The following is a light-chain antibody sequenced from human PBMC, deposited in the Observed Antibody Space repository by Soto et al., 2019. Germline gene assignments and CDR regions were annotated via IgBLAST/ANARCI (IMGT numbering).Light chain of an antibody. CDR3: HQYYSTPPT. J-gene: IGKJ3*01. CDR2: WAS. V-gene: IGKV4-1*01. Sequence: DIVMTQSPDSLAVSLGERATINCKSSQSVLYSSNNKDYLAWYQQKPGQPPKLLIYWASTRESGVPDRFSGSGSETDFTLTISSLQAEDVAVNYCHQYYSTPPTFGPGTKVDV. CDR1: QSVLYSSNNKDY.